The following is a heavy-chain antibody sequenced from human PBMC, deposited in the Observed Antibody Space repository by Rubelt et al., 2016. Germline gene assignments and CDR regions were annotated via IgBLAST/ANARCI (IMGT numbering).Heavy chain of an antibody. CDR2: ISNSGGST. D-gene: IGHD2-8*01. V-gene: IGHV3-23*04. J-gene: IGHJ4*02. Sequence: EVQMVESWGGLVQPGGSLRLSCAASGFSLSGYSMDWVRQVPGKGLEWVSGISNSGGSTYYADSVKGRFTFSRDNSKNTLYLQMNSLRAEDMAFYYCAKGSGSNNGAFDYWGQGTLVTVSS. CDR1: GFSLSGYS. CDR3: AKGSGSNNGAFDY.